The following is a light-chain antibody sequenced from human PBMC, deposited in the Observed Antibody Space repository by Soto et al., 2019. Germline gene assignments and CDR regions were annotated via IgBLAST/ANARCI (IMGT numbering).Light chain of an antibody. J-gene: IGLJ1*01. Sequence: QSALTQPASVSGSPGQSITIACTGTSSDVGGYKYVSWYQQHPGKAPKLMIYEVSNRPSGVSNRFSGSKSGNTASLTISGLQAEDEADYYCSSYPSSSTLVFGTGTKVTVL. V-gene: IGLV2-14*01. CDR2: EVS. CDR1: SSDVGGYKY. CDR3: SSYPSSSTLV.